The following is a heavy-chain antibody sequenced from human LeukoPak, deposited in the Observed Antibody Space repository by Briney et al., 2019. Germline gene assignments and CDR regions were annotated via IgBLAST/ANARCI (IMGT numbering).Heavy chain of an antibody. J-gene: IGHJ4*02. V-gene: IGHV1-2*02. D-gene: IGHD2-2*01. CDR3: ARAVGYCSCTSCPIDY. Sequence: ASVKVSCKASGFTFTGYYMHWVRQAPGQGLEWMGWINPNSGGTNYAQKFQGRVTMTRDTSISTAYMELSRLRSDDTAVYYCARAVGYCSCTSCPIDYWGQGTLVTVSS. CDR2: INPNSGGT. CDR1: GFTFTGYY.